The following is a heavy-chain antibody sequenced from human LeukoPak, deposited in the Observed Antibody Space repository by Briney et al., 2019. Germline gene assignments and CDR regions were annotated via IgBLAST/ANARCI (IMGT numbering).Heavy chain of an antibody. D-gene: IGHD3-16*01. CDR2: ISSSGSTI. V-gene: IGHV3-48*03. Sequence: PGGSLRLSCAASGFTFSSYEMNWVRQAPGKGLEWVSYISSSGSTIYYADSVKGRFTISRDNAKNSLYLQMNSLRAEDTAVYYCARGGRLHAFDIWGQGTMVIVSS. CDR1: GFTFSSYE. J-gene: IGHJ3*02. CDR3: ARGGRLHAFDI.